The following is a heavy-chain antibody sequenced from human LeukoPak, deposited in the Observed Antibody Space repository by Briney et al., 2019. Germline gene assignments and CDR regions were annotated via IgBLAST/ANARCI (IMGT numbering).Heavy chain of an antibody. CDR2: IYYSGST. V-gene: IGHV4-59*08. J-gene: IGHJ4*02. CDR3: ARLPYDSSGYTSDY. Sequence: PSETLSLTCTVSGGSISSYYWSWIRQPPGKGLEWIGYIYYSGSTNYNPSLKSRVTISVDTSKNQFPLKLSSVTAADTAVYYCARLPYDSSGYTSDYWGQGTLVTVSS. D-gene: IGHD3-22*01. CDR1: GGSISSYY.